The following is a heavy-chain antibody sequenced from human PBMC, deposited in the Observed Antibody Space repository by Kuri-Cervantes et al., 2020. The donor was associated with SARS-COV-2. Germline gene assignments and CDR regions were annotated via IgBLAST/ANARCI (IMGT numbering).Heavy chain of an antibody. J-gene: IGHJ5*02. V-gene: IGHV4-39*01. Sequence: GSLRLSCTVSGGSIGSSSYYWGWIRQPPGKGLEWIGSIYYSGSTYYNPSLKSRVTISVDTSKNQFSLKLSSVTAADTAVYYCARHRYSYGTPDRFDPWGQGTLVTVSS. CDR1: GGSIGSSSYY. CDR3: ARHRYSYGTPDRFDP. CDR2: IYYSGST. D-gene: IGHD5-18*01.